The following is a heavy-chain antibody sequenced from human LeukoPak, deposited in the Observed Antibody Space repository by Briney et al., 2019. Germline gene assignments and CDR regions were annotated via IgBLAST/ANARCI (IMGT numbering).Heavy chain of an antibody. CDR3: ARDSRDYYDSGSYVFDY. V-gene: IGHV3-11*01. D-gene: IGHD3-10*01. CDR2: ISSSGSTI. J-gene: IGHJ4*02. Sequence: GGSLRLSCAASGFTFSDYFMSWIRQAPGKGLEWVSYISSSGSTIYYADSVKGRFTISRDNAKNSLYLQMNSLRAEDTAVYYCARDSRDYYDSGSYVFDYWGQGTLVTVSS. CDR1: GFTFSDYF.